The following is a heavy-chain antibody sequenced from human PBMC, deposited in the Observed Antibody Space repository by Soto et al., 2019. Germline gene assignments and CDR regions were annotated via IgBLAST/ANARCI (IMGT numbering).Heavy chain of an antibody. J-gene: IGHJ4*02. Sequence: PGGSLRLSCAASGFTFSSSAMHWVRQAPGKGLEWVAVIWYDGTTKNYADSVKGRFTISRDSSKNTVYLQMDSLKVEDTAVYYRARSVVVPVAPDYRGQGTLVTVSS. V-gene: IGHV3-33*08. CDR3: ARSVVVPVAPDY. CDR1: GFTFSSSA. D-gene: IGHD2-2*01. CDR2: IWYDGTTK.